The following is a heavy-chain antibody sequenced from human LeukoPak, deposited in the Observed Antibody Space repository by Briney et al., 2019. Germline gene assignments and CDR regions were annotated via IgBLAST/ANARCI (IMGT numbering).Heavy chain of an antibody. J-gene: IGHJ4*02. Sequence: SETLSLTCIVSGDSVSNGNYYWSWLRQPPGKALEWIGYIYYTGSTYYNPSLEGRVTISVDTSRNHYSVKLNSVTAADTAVYYCARSQNYYGSGDYWSQGTLVTVSS. CDR1: GDSVSNGNYY. CDR2: IYYTGST. D-gene: IGHD3-10*01. V-gene: IGHV4-61*03. CDR3: ARSQNYYGSGDY.